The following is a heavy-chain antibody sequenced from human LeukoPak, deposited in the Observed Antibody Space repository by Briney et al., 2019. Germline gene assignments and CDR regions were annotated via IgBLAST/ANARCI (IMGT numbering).Heavy chain of an antibody. D-gene: IGHD5-12*01. J-gene: IGHJ4*02. V-gene: IGHV4-59*12. CDR2: IYYSGST. Sequence: SETLSLTCTVSGGSISSYYWSWIRQPPGKRLEWIGYIYYSGSTNYNPSLKSRVTISVDRSKNQFSLKLSSVTAADTAVYYCARGGIVATITFDYWGQGTLVTVSS. CDR3: ARGGIVATITFDY. CDR1: GGSISSYY.